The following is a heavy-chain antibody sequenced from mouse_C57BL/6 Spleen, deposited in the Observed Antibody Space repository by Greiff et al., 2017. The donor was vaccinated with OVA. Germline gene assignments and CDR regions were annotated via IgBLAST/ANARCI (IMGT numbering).Heavy chain of an antibody. D-gene: IGHD4-1*01. CDR3: AKSSNWAFDY. V-gene: IGHV1-61*01. Sequence: VQLQQPGAELVRPGSSVKLSCKASGYTFTSYWMDWVQQRPGQGLEWIGNIYPSDSETHYNQTFKDKSILTVDKSSSTAYMQLSSLTSEDTAVYYCAKSSNWAFDYWGQGTTLTVSS. CDR2: IYPSDSET. J-gene: IGHJ2*01. CDR1: GYTFTSYW.